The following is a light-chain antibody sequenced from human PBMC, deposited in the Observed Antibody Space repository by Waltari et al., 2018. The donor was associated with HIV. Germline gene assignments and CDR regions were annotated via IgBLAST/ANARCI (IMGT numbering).Light chain of an antibody. CDR2: WAS. CDR3: QYYYRAPYT. Sequence: DIVMTQSLDSLAVSLGERATINCKSSQSVLYSSNNKNYLAWYQQKPGQPPKLLIYWASTRESGVPDRFSGSGSGTDFTLTISNLQPEDVAVYYCQYYYRAPYTFGQGTKLEIK. J-gene: IGKJ2*01. CDR1: QSVLYSSNNKNY. V-gene: IGKV4-1*01.